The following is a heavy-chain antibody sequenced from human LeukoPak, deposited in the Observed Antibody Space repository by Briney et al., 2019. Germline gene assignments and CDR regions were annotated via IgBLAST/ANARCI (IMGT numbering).Heavy chain of an antibody. CDR2: VNHSGYT. V-gene: IGHV4-34*01. J-gene: IGHJ4*02. CDR3: ARMTNGHDF. CDR1: GTSFSSYY. Sequence: PSETLSLTCAVSGTSFSSYYWSWIRQPPGKGLEWIGEVNHSGYTNDNPSLKSRVTISVDTSKNQFSLRLRSVTAADTGVYFCARMTNGHDFRGQGTPVIVSS.